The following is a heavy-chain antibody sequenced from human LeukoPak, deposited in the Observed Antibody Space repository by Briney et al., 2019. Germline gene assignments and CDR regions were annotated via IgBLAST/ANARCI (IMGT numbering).Heavy chain of an antibody. Sequence: SETLSLTCAVSGGSISSGGYFWSWIRQPPGKGLEWIGYIYHSGSTYYNPSLKSRVTISVDRSKNQFSLKLSSVTAADTAVYYCARGTSYTHYGMDVWGQGTTVTVSS. CDR1: GGSISSGGYF. D-gene: IGHD2-2*01. CDR2: IYHSGST. J-gene: IGHJ6*02. V-gene: IGHV4-30-2*01. CDR3: ARGTSYTHYGMDV.